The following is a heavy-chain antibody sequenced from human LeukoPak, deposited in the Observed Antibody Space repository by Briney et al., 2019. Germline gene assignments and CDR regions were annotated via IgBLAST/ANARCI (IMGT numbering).Heavy chain of an antibody. CDR3: ARDPEGGSVNNWFDP. CDR1: GGSFSGYY. J-gene: IGHJ5*02. V-gene: IGHV4-34*01. CDR2: INHSGST. D-gene: IGHD3-10*01. Sequence: SETLSLTCAVYGGSFSGYYWSWIRQPPGKGLEWIGEINHSGSTNYNPSLKSRVTISVDTSKSQFSLKLSSVTAADTAVYYCARDPEGGSVNNWFDPWGQGTLVTVSS.